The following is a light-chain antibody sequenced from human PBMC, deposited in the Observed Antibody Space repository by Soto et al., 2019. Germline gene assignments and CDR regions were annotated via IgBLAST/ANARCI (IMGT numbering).Light chain of an antibody. CDR2: QAS. J-gene: IGKJ1*01. V-gene: IGKV1-5*03. CDR1: QSVRSW. CDR3: QQYNNYPWT. Sequence: DIQMTQSPSTLSASVGDRVTITCRASQSVRSWLAWYQQKPGKAPDLLIYQASTLQRGVPSRFSGSGSGTEFTLTISSLQPDDFATYSCQQYNNYPWTFGQGTKVEMK.